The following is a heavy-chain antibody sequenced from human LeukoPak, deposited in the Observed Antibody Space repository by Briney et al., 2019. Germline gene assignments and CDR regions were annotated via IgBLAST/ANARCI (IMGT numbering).Heavy chain of an antibody. CDR3: AREFSHYDSSGLY. CDR2: ISSSSSYI. CDR1: GFTFSSYS. Sequence: PGGSLRLSCAASGFTFSSYSMNWVRQAPGKGLEWVSSISSSSSYIYYADSVKGRFTISRDNAKNSLYLQMNSLRTEDTAVYYCAREFSHYDSSGLYWGQGTLVTVSS. D-gene: IGHD3-22*01. V-gene: IGHV3-21*01. J-gene: IGHJ4*02.